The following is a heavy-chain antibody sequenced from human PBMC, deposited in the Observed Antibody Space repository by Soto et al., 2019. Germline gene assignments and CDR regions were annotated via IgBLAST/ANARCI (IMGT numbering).Heavy chain of an antibody. CDR2: FYYTGIT. CDR1: GGSISNYY. CDR3: ARVAEQQLVTWFDP. D-gene: IGHD6-13*01. V-gene: IGHV4-59*01. J-gene: IGHJ5*02. Sequence: PSETLSLTCPVSGGSISNYYWSWIRQPPGKGLEWIGYFYYTGITNYTPSLKSRVAISVDTSKSQFSLKLRSVTAADTAVYYCARVAEQQLVTWFDPWGQGILVTVSS.